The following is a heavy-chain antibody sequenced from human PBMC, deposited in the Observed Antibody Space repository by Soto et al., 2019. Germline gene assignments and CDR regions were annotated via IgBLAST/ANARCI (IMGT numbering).Heavy chain of an antibody. V-gene: IGHV3-33*01. J-gene: IGHJ4*02. CDR2: IWSDGNNK. CDR1: GFNFNVYG. D-gene: IGHD1-26*01. CDR3: ARDGVGATTYFGFIDY. Sequence: PGGSLRLSCTASGFNFNVYGMQWVRQVPDKGLEWVATIWSDGNNKYYADSVKGRFTISRDNSKNTQYLEMSSLRAEDTAIYYCARDGVGATTYFGFIDYWSQGTLVTVS.